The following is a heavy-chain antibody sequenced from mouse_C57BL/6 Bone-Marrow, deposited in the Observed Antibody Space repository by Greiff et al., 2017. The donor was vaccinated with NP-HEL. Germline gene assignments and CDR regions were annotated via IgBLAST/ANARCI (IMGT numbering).Heavy chain of an antibody. CDR3: ARDDYDGKAWFAY. CDR2: IYPGSGST. V-gene: IGHV1-55*01. J-gene: IGHJ3*01. Sequence: QVQLQQPGAELVKPGASVKMSCKASGYTFTSYWITWVKQRPGQGLEWIGDIYPGSGSTNYNEKFKSKATLTVDTSSSTAYMQLSSLTSEDSAVYYCARDDYDGKAWFAYWGQGTLVTVSA. D-gene: IGHD2-4*01. CDR1: GYTFTSYW.